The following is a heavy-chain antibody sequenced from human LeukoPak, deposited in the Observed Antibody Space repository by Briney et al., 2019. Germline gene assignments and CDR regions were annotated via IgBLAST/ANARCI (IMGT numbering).Heavy chain of an antibody. CDR3: ARQMSGYDYRGDFDY. J-gene: IGHJ4*02. V-gene: IGHV4-39*01. CDR1: GGSISSSSYY. Sequence: PSETLSLTYTVSGGSISSSSYYWGWIRQPPGKGLEWIGSIYYSGSTYYNPSLKSRVTISVDTSKNQFSLKLSSVTAADTAVYYCARQMSGYDYRGDFDYWGQGTLVTVSS. CDR2: IYYSGST. D-gene: IGHD5-12*01.